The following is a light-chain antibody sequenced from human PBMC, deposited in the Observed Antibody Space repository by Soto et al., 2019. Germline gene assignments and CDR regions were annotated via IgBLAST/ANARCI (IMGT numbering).Light chain of an antibody. CDR3: QQRSAGVT. J-gene: IGKJ1*01. CDR2: DAS. CDR1: QSVSSSY. V-gene: IGKV3D-20*02. Sequence: EIVMTQSPATLSVSPGERVTLSCRASQSVSSSYLAWYQQKPGQAPRLLIYDASNRATATPPRFSGSGSGTDFTLPISSLEPEDFAVYYFQQRSAGVTFGQGTKVDIK.